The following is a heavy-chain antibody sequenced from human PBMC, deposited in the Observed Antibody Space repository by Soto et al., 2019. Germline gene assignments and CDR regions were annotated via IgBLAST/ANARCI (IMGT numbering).Heavy chain of an antibody. CDR2: IYYSGST. CDR3: ATVGTTLGVVSSFDY. J-gene: IGHJ4*02. Sequence: PSETLSLTCTVSGGSISSYYWSWIRQPPGKGLEWIGYIYYSGSTNYNPSLKSRVTMSVDTSKNQFSLELTSVTAADTAVYYCATVGTTLGVVSSFDYWGQGTLVTVSS. D-gene: IGHD3-3*01. CDR1: GGSISSYY. V-gene: IGHV4-59*01.